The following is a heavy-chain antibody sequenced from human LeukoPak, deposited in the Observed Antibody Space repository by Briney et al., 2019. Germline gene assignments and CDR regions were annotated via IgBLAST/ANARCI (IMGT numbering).Heavy chain of an antibody. J-gene: IGHJ3*02. V-gene: IGHV3-7*05. D-gene: IGHD3-10*01. CDR3: TRGSSNACDI. CDR1: GFTFSNYW. Sequence: GGSLRLSCAASGFTFSNYWMTWVRQAPGKGLEWVANIKEDGSDKYYVDSVKGRFTISRDNAKNSLYLQMNSLRAEDTAVYYCTRGSSNACDIWGQGTMVAVSS. CDR2: IKEDGSDK.